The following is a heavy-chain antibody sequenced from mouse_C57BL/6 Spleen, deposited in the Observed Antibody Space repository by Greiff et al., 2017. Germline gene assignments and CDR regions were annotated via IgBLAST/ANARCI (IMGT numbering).Heavy chain of an antibody. CDR2: FYPGSGGI. CDR3: ARHEHGYGNPSWFAD. CDR1: GYTFTEDT. D-gene: IGHD2-10*02. V-gene: IGHV1-62-2*01. Sequence: QVHVKQSGAELVRPGASVKLSCKASGYTFTEDTMHWVKQRSGQGLEWIGWFYPGSGGIEYDEKFQDKATLTADKSSSTAYLELSSLTSEDSAVYVCARHEHGYGNPSWFADWGQGTLVTVSA. J-gene: IGHJ3*01.